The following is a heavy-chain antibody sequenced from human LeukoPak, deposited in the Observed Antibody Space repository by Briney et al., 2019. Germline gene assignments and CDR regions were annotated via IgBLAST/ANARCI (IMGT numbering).Heavy chain of an antibody. CDR1: GYSFTCYY. Sequence: GASVKVSCKTSGYSFTCYYIHWVRQAPGQGLEWMGWINPNSGGTNYPQKFQDRVTMTRDTSISTAYMELSRLRSDDTAVYYCARGSLYGNYVDYWGQGTLVTVSS. CDR2: INPNSGGT. V-gene: IGHV1-2*02. CDR3: ARGSLYGNYVDY. D-gene: IGHD3-3*01. J-gene: IGHJ4*02.